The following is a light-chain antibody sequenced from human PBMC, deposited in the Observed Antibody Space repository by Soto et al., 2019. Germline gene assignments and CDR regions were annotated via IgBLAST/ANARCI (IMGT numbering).Light chain of an antibody. J-gene: IGKJ5*01. CDR3: QQRSNWIT. Sequence: EIVLTQSPATLSLSPGERATLSCRASQSVSSYLAWYQQKPGQAPRLLIYDAYNRATGIPARFSGSGSGTGFTLTISSLEPEDFAVYYCQQRSNWITFGQGTRLEIK. CDR1: QSVSSY. CDR2: DAY. V-gene: IGKV3-11*01.